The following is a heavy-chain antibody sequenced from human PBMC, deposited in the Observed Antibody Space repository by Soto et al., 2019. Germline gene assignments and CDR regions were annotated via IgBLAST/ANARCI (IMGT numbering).Heavy chain of an antibody. CDR1: GFTFSSYA. Sequence: GSQRLSCAAPGFTFSSYAVHWVRRAPGKGLEWVAVISYDGSNKYYAGSVKGRFTISRDNSKSTLYLQMNSLRAEDTAVYYSARGDSSTSPRGEYWGQGTLGSVSS. D-gene: IGHD6-6*01. V-gene: IGHV3-30-3*01. CDR3: ARGDSSTSPRGEY. CDR2: ISYDGSNK. J-gene: IGHJ4*02.